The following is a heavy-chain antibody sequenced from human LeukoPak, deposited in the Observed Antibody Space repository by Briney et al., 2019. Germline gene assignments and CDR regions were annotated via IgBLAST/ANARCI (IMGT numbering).Heavy chain of an antibody. D-gene: IGHD5-24*01. CDR2: LSPSGADT. V-gene: IGHV3-23*01. Sequence: GGSLRLSCAASGFTFTNYAMNWVRQAPGKGLEWVSTLSPSGADTYYADSVKGRFTISRDISENTLYLQMNSLRAEDTAVYYCARRAYNWGAFDIWGQGTMVTVSS. J-gene: IGHJ3*02. CDR1: GFTFTNYA. CDR3: ARRAYNWGAFDI.